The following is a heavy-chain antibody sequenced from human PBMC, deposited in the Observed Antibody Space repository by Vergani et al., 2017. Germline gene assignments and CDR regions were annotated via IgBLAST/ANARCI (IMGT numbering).Heavy chain of an antibody. CDR2: INHSGRT. CDR1: GGSFSGSY. Sequence: QVQLQEWGAGLLKPSETLSLTCAVYGGSFSGSYWSWIRQPPGKGLEWIGEINHSGRTNYNVSLKSRITISADTSKNQFSLKLSSVTAADTAIYYCARGSGSSGVSWFDPWGQGTLVTVSS. D-gene: IGHD6-25*01. J-gene: IGHJ5*02. V-gene: IGHV4-34*01. CDR3: ARGSGSSGVSWFDP.